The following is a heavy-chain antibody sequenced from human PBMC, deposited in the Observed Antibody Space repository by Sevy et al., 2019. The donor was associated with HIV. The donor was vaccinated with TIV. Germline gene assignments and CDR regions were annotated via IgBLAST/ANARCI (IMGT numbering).Heavy chain of an antibody. D-gene: IGHD3-3*01. CDR2: ISSSSSYI. J-gene: IGHJ6*02. CDR1: GFTFSSNS. Sequence: GGSLRLSCAASGFTFSSNSMNWVRLAPGKGLEWVSSISSSSSYIYYADSVKGRFTISRDNAKNSLYLQMNSLRAEDRAVYYCARASITIFGVVDYGMDVWGQGTTVTVSS. V-gene: IGHV3-21*01. CDR3: ARASITIFGVVDYGMDV.